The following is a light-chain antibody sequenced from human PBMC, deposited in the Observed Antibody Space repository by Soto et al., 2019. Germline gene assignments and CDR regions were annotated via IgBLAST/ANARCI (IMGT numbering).Light chain of an antibody. CDR2: DAS. CDR1: QDISNY. Sequence: DLQMTQSPSSLSASVGDRVTITCQASQDISNYLNWYQQKPGKAPKLLIYDASNLETGVPSRFSGSGSGTDFTFTISSLQPEDIATYYCQQYMGTFGGGTKVEIK. J-gene: IGKJ4*01. V-gene: IGKV1-33*01. CDR3: QQYMGT.